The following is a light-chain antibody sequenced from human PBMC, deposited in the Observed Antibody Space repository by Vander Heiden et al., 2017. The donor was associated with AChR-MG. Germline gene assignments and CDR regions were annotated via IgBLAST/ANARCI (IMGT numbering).Light chain of an antibody. V-gene: IGKV3-11*01. CDR2: DAS. J-gene: IGKJ3*01. CDR1: QSVSSY. Sequence: EIVLTQSPATLSLSPEERATLSCRASQSVSSYLAWYQQKPGQAPRLLIYDASNRATGIPARFSGSGSGTDFTLTISSLEPEDFAVYYCQQRSNWPPGTFGPGTKVDIK. CDR3: QQRSNWPPGT.